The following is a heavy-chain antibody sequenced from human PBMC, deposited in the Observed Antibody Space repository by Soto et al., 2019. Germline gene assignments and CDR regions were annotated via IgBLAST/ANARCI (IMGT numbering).Heavy chain of an antibody. CDR3: AKDLGVVIIVASDYFDY. V-gene: IGHV3-23*01. J-gene: IGHJ4*02. Sequence: WGSLRLSCAASGFTFSSYASSWVRQAPGKGLEWVSAISGSGGSTYYADSVKGRFTISRDNSKNTLYLQMNSLRAEDTAVYYCAKDLGVVIIVASDYFDYWGQGTRVTVSS. CDR1: GFTFSSYA. CDR2: ISGSGGST. D-gene: IGHD3-3*01.